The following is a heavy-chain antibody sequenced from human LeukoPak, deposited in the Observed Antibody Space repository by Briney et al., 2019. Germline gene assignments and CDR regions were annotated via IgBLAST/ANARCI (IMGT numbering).Heavy chain of an antibody. CDR2: ISSNGGST. V-gene: IGHV3-64D*06. J-gene: IGHJ4*02. CDR1: GFTFRSSA. CDR3: VKDGYISSWHYSDN. D-gene: IGHD6-13*01. Sequence: GGSLRLSCSASGFTFRSSAMHWVRQAPGKGLECVSAISSNGGSTHYADSVKGRFTISRDNSKNTLYLQMSGLRAEDTAVYYCVKDGYISSWHYSDNWGQGTLVTVSS.